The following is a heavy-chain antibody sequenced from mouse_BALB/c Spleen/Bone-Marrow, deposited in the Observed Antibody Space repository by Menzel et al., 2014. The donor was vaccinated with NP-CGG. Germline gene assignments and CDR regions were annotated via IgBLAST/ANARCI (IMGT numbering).Heavy chain of an antibody. Sequence: EVQGVESGGGLVKPGGSLKLSCAASRFTFSNYAMSWVRQTPEKRLEWVATISSGGSYTYYPASVKGRFTISRDNAKNPLYLQMSSLRSEDTAMYFCARQENWALDYWGQGATLTVSS. V-gene: IGHV5-9-3*01. J-gene: IGHJ2*01. CDR3: ARQENWALDY. CDR2: ISSGGSYT. D-gene: IGHD4-1*01. CDR1: RFTFSNYA.